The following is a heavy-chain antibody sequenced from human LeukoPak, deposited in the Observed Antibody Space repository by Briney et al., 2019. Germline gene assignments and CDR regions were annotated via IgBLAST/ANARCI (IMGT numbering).Heavy chain of an antibody. D-gene: IGHD1-26*01. V-gene: IGHV1-8*01. CDR3: ARVNLRGSQYNWFDP. J-gene: IGHJ5*02. CDR1: GYTFTSYD. Sequence: GASVTVSFKASGYTFTSYDINWVRQATGQGLEWMGWMNPDSGNTGYAQKFQGRVTMTRNTSISTAYMELSSLRSEDTVVYYCARVNLRGSQYNWFDPWGQGTLVTVSS. CDR2: MNPDSGNT.